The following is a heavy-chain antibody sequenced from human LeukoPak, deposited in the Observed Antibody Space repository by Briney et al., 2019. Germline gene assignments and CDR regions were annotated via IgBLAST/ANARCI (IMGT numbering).Heavy chain of an antibody. Sequence: PGGSLRLSCAASGLTRSNYGMSWVRQAPGKGLEWVSVVSGSGSETYSADSVKGRFTISRDNSKNTLYLQMNSLRVEDTAVYFCAKAISGSSYSLPHMWGQGTMVTVSS. V-gene: IGHV3-23*01. J-gene: IGHJ3*02. CDR2: VSGSGSET. CDR1: GLTRSNYG. CDR3: AKAISGSSYSLPHM. D-gene: IGHD2-15*01.